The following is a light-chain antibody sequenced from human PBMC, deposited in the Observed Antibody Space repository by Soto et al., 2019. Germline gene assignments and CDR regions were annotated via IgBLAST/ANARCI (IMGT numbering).Light chain of an antibody. CDR3: QQYNKWPAEIT. J-gene: IGKJ5*01. Sequence: EIVLTQSPATLSLSPGERSTLSCMAIQSVSSYLAWYQQKPGQAPRLLIYDASNRATGIPARFSGSGSGTEFTLTISSLQSEDSGVYYCQQYNKWPAEITFGQGTRLEIK. CDR2: DAS. V-gene: IGKV3-11*01. CDR1: QSVSSY.